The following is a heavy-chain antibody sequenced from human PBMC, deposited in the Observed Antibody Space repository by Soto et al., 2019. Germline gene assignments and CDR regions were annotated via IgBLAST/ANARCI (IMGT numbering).Heavy chain of an antibody. D-gene: IGHD3-10*01. CDR2: IYCSGST. V-gene: IGHV4-31*03. Sequence: QVQLQESGPGLVKPSQTLSLTCTVSGGSISSGGYYWSWIRQHPGKGLEWIGYIYCSGSTYYNPSLKSRVTISVDTSKNQFSLKLSSVTAADTAVYYCARSNDYGSGSYYHVDYWGQGTLVTVSS. J-gene: IGHJ4*02. CDR1: GGSISSGGYY. CDR3: ARSNDYGSGSYYHVDY.